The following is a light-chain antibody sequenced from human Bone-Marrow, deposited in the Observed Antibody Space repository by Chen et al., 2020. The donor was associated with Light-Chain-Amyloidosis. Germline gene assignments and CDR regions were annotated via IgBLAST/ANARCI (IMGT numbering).Light chain of an antibody. J-gene: IGLJ2*01. Sequence: SYELTQPPSVSVSPGQTARITCAGDDLPTKYAYWYQQKPGQAPVLVIHRDTDRPSGISERFPGSSSGTTATLTISGVQAEDEADYHCQSADSSGTYEVIFGGGTKLTVL. V-gene: IGLV3-25*03. CDR3: QSADSSGTYEVI. CDR1: DLPTKY. CDR2: RDT.